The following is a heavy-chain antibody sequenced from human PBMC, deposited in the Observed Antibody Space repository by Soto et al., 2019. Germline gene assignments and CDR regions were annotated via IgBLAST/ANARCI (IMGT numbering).Heavy chain of an antibody. D-gene: IGHD3-10*01. V-gene: IGHV6-1*01. CDR3: ARTLRGRGVKYFDD. CDR1: GDSVSNNSVA. Sequence: SQTLSLTCAISGDSVSNNSVAWNWVRQSPSRGLEWLGRTYYRSKWHYDYAPSVRSRITINPDTSKNHFSLQLNSVSPEDAAVYYCARTLRGRGVKYFDDWGQGSLVTVSS. CDR2: TYYRSKWHY. J-gene: IGHJ4*02.